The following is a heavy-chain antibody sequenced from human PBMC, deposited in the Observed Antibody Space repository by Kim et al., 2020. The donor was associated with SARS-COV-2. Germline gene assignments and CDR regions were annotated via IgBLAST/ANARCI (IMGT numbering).Heavy chain of an antibody. J-gene: IGHJ4*02. Sequence: SVKVSCKASGFTFTSSAVQWVRQARGQRLEWIGWIVVGSGNTNYAQKFQERVTITRDMSTSTAYMELSRLRSEDTAVYYCAAGQLYSSGWYGDYWGQGTLVTVSS. D-gene: IGHD6-19*01. CDR1: GFTFTSSA. CDR3: AAGQLYSSGWYGDY. V-gene: IGHV1-58*01. CDR2: IVVGSGNT.